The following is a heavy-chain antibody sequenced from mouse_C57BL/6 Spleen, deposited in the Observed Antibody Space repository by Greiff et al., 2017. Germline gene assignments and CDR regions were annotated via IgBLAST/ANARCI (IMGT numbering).Heavy chain of an antibody. CDR1: GFTFSSYA. D-gene: IGHD1-1*01. Sequence: EVQLVESGGGLVKPGGSLKLSRAASGFTFSSYAMSWVRQTPEKRLEWVATISDGGSYTYYPDNVKGRFTISRDNTKNNLYLQMSHLKSEDTTMYYCASDYYGSSYWYFDVWGTGTTVTVSS. CDR2: ISDGGSYT. J-gene: IGHJ1*03. V-gene: IGHV5-4*01. CDR3: ASDYYGSSYWYFDV.